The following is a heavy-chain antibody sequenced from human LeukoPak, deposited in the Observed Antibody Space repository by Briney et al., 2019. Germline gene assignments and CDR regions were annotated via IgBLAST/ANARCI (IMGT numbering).Heavy chain of an antibody. V-gene: IGHV4-59*08. CDR2: VSYTGST. J-gene: IGHJ6*03. Sequence: SETLSLTCSVSGGSISNNYWGWIRQPPGKVLEWIGYVSYTGSTSYNPSLKSRVTIFLKTPRNQFSLEVTSVIAADTAVYYCARLQSANPANHYYSGGFYYMDVWGKGTTVTVSS. D-gene: IGHD3-22*01. CDR3: ARLQSANPANHYYSGGFYYMDV. CDR1: GGSISNNY.